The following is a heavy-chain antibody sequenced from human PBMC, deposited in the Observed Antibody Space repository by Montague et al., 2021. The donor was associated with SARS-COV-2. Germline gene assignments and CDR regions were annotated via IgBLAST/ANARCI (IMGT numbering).Heavy chain of an antibody. CDR2: VRDTGTT. J-gene: IGHJ4*02. Sequence: SETLSLTCGVSGASIMGYHWSWVPKPPGRGLEWIGDVRDTGTTNYNPSLRNRITISIDTSEGQFSLRLTSVTAADTAVYYCARFFRVGTSSAFDRWGQGIPVTVS. D-gene: IGHD3-10*01. V-gene: IGHV4-59*08. CDR1: GASIMGYH. CDR3: ARFFRVGTSSAFDR.